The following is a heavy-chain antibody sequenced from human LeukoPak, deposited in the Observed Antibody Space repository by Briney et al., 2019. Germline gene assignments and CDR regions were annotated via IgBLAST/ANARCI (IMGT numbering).Heavy chain of an antibody. Sequence: PRRSLRLSCAASGFTFTSYDMHWVRQAPGKGLEWVAVISYDGGNKYYADSVKGRFTISRDNSKNTLYLQMNRLRAEDTAVYYCARALTFYGMDFWGKGTTVTVSS. V-gene: IGHV3-30*04. D-gene: IGHD2-21*02. J-gene: IGHJ6*04. CDR3: ARALTFYGMDF. CDR1: GFTFTSYD. CDR2: ISYDGGNK.